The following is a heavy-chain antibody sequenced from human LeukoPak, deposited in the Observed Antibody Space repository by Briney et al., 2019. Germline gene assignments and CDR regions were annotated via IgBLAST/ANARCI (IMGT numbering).Heavy chain of an antibody. CDR1: GNSISSGDNY. CDR3: GGFYYYYYYMDV. Sequence: PSETLSLTCTVSGNSISSGDNYWSWIRQPPGKGLEWIGEINHSGSTNYNPSLKSRVTISVDTSKNQFSLKLSSVTAADTAVYYCGGFYYYYYYMDVWGKGTTVTVSS. V-gene: IGHV4-39*07. D-gene: IGHD1-26*01. J-gene: IGHJ6*03. CDR2: INHSGST.